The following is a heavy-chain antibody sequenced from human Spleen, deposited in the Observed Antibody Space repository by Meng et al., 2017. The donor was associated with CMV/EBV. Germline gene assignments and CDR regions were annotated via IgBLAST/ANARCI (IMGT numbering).Heavy chain of an antibody. CDR2: INQDGGDK. V-gene: IGHV3-7*01. CDR1: AFTFSDHW. Sequence: GGSLRLSCAASAFTFSDHWMSWVRQAPGTGLEWVANINQDGGDKYYVDSVKGRFTISRDNARNSLFLQMNSLRAEDTAVYYCARDIRGSDYYYGMDVWGQGTTVTVSS. D-gene: IGHD3-10*01. CDR3: ARDIRGSDYYYGMDV. J-gene: IGHJ6*02.